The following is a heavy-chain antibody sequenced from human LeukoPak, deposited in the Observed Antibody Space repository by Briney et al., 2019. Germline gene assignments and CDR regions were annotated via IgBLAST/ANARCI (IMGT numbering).Heavy chain of an antibody. CDR2: FSATDGSA. Sequence: GGSLRLSCAASGFTVSIYGMTWVRQAPGKGLEWVSAFSATDGSAQYAESVKGRFTISRDNSKNSLYLQMNSLRDEDTAVYYCAKARIASAGTGAFDVWGQGTMVTVSS. D-gene: IGHD6-13*01. J-gene: IGHJ3*01. CDR3: AKARIASAGTGAFDV. V-gene: IGHV3-23*01. CDR1: GFTVSIYG.